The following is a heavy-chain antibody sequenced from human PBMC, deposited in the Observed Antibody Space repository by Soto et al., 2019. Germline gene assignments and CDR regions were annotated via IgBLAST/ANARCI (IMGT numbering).Heavy chain of an antibody. D-gene: IGHD3-9*01. CDR3: ARTGLTGTQNPDH. Sequence: EEQLVQSGAEVKEPGESLRISCKGSGYIFTRYWITWVRQMPGKGLEWMGRIDPGDSYTDYSPSFQGHVTFSVDKSIDTVYLHLKASDTAIYFCARTGLTGTQNPDHWGQGTLVTVSS. V-gene: IGHV5-10-1*03. J-gene: IGHJ4*02. CDR1: GYIFTRYW. CDR2: IDPGDSYT.